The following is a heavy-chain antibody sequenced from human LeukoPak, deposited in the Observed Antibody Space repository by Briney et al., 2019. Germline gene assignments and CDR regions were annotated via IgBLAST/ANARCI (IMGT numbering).Heavy chain of an antibody. V-gene: IGHV3-23*01. CDR2: ISGSGGST. Sequence: GGSLRLSCAASGFTFSSYAMSWVRQAPGKGLEWVSAISGSGGSTYYADSVKGRFTISRDNSKNTLYLQMNSLRAEDTAVYYCANGPPPYTDYGGSFFDDGHFDYWGQGTLVTVSS. J-gene: IGHJ4*02. D-gene: IGHD4-23*01. CDR3: ANGPPPYTDYGGSFFDDGHFDY. CDR1: GFTFSSYA.